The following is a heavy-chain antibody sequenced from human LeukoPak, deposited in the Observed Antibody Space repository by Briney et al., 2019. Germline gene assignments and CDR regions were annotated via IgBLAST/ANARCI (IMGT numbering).Heavy chain of an antibody. Sequence: PGGSLRLSCAASGFMFSTYWMSWVRQAPGKGLEWAANINQDGSHKNYVESVKGRFTVSRDNAKNLLYLQMNGLSAEDTATYYCARDPPSDSNWYPDYWGQGILVAVSS. J-gene: IGHJ4*02. D-gene: IGHD6-13*01. V-gene: IGHV3-7*01. CDR1: GFMFSTYW. CDR3: ARDPPSDSNWYPDY. CDR2: INQDGSHK.